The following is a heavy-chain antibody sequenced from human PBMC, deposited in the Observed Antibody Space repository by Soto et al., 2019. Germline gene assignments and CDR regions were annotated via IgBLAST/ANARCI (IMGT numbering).Heavy chain of an antibody. CDR2: IATHNDNT. J-gene: IGHJ4*02. Sequence: QLVQSGAEVKKPGSSAKVSCKAFGYTFISYGIGWVRQAPGQGLEWMGWIATHNDNTNYAQQFEGRVTFTTDTSTSTAYMELRSLTSDDTAIYYCARVYSSGWKGLGYWGQGTLVTVSS. CDR1: GYTFISYG. CDR3: ARVYSSGWKGLGY. V-gene: IGHV1-18*01. D-gene: IGHD6-19*01.